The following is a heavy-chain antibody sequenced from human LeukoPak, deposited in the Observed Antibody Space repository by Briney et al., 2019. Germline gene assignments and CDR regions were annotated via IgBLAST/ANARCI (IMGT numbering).Heavy chain of an antibody. CDR1: GGSFSGYY. D-gene: IGHD2-15*01. V-gene: IGHV4-30-4*08. J-gene: IGHJ4*02. Sequence: PSETLSLTCAVYGGSFSGYYWSWIRQPPGKGLEWIGYIYYSGSTYYNPSLKSRVTISVDTSKNQFSLKLSSVTAADTAVYYCARDLAGSGEDYWGQGTLVTVSS. CDR2: IYYSGST. CDR3: ARDLAGSGEDY.